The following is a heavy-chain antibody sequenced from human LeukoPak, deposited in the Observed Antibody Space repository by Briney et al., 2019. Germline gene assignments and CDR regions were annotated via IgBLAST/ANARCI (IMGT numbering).Heavy chain of an antibody. Sequence: PSETLSLTCAVYGGSFSGYYWSWIRQPPGKGLEWIGEINHSGSTNYNPSLKSRVTISVDTSKNQFSLKLSSVTAADMAVYYCARDLQYNWFDPWGQGTLVTVSS. V-gene: IGHV4-34*01. CDR1: GGSFSGYY. CDR3: ARDLQYNWFDP. CDR2: INHSGST. J-gene: IGHJ5*02.